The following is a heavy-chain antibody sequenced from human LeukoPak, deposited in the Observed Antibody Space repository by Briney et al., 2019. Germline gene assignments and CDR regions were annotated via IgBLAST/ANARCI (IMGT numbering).Heavy chain of an antibody. Sequence: SETLSLTCAVSGYSISSGYYWGWIRQPPGKGLEWIGSIYHSGSTYYNPSLKSRVTISVDTSKNQFSLKLSSVAAADTAVYYCARDRVTMVRGVSYYYGMDVWGKGTTVTVSS. CDR3: ARDRVTMVRGVSYYYGMDV. J-gene: IGHJ6*04. D-gene: IGHD3-10*01. V-gene: IGHV4-38-2*02. CDR2: IYHSGST. CDR1: GYSISSGYY.